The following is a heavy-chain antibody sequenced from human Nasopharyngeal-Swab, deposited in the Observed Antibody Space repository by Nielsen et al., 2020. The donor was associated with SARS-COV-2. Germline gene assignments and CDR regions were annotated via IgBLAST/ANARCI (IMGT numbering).Heavy chain of an antibody. CDR2: IKEDGSEK. Sequence: WIRQPPGKGLEWVANIKEDGSEKNYVDSVKGRFTISRDNAKNSLYLQMNNLRADDTAVYYCARDTYCSGGSCYGYGMAVWGQGTTVTVSS. J-gene: IGHJ6*02. CDR3: ARDTYCSGGSCYGYGMAV. V-gene: IGHV3-7*01. D-gene: IGHD2-15*01.